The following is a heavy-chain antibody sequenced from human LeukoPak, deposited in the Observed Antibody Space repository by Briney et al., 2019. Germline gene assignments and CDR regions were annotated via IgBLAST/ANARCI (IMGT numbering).Heavy chain of an antibody. V-gene: IGHV4-39*01. J-gene: IGHJ2*01. CDR3: ARSAYFYDSYGHWYFDL. CDR2: IYYSGSP. D-gene: IGHD3-22*01. Sequence: SETLSLTCTVSGGSISSSPYYWGWIRQPPGKGLEWIGNIYYSGSPYYNPSLKSRDTISGDTSKNQFSLKLRSVTAADTAGYYCARSAYFYDSYGHWYFDLWGRGTLVTVSS. CDR1: GGSISSSPYY.